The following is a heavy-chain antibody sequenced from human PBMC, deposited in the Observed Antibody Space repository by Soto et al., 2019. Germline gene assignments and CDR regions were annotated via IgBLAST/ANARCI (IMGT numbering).Heavy chain of an antibody. CDR1: GGSISSSNW. V-gene: IGHV4-4*02. CDR3: ARAGRGYCRGGSCYSGLYGMDV. D-gene: IGHD2-15*01. CDR2: IYHSGST. J-gene: IGHJ6*02. Sequence: SETLSLTCAVSGGSISSSNWWNWVRQPPGKGLEWIGQIYHSGSTNYNPSLNSRVTISVDKSKNQFSLKLSSVTAADTAVYYCARAGRGYCRGGSCYSGLYGMDVWGQGTTVT.